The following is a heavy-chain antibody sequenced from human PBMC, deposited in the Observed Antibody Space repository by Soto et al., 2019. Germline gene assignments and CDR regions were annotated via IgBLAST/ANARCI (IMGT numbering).Heavy chain of an antibody. J-gene: IGHJ5*02. CDR1: GGSISSYY. Sequence: SETLSLTCTVSGGSISSYYWSWIRQPPGKGLEWIGYIYYSGSTNYNPSLKSRVTISVDTSKNQFSLKLSSVTAADTAVYYCARSSIAARWWFDPWGQGTLVTVSS. D-gene: IGHD6-6*01. CDR2: IYYSGST. V-gene: IGHV4-59*01. CDR3: ARSSIAARWWFDP.